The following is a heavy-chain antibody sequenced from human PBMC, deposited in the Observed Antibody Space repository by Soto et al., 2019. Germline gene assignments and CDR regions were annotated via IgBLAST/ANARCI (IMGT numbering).Heavy chain of an antibody. D-gene: IGHD2-15*01. CDR1: GFIFTTNS. V-gene: IGHV3-21*01. Sequence: GGSLRLSCEASGFIFTTNSMNWVRQVPGKGLQWLSSISSSGTFKSYGDSVKGRFTVSRDNAKNSLFLQMNNLSGEDTGLYYCARDPPHGGTSSWDADSWGPGTLVTVSS. CDR3: ARDPPHGGTSSWDADS. J-gene: IGHJ4*02. CDR2: ISSSGTFK.